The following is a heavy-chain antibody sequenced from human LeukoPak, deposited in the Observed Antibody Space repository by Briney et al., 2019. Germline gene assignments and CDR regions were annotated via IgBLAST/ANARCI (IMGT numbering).Heavy chain of an antibody. D-gene: IGHD4-17*01. Sequence: GGSLRLSCAASGFTFSSYWMHWVRQAPGKGLVWVSRINSDGSSTSYADSVKGRFTISRDNAKNTLYLQMNSLRAEDTAVYYCARVIGDYGIYYYYYMDVWGKGTTVTASS. J-gene: IGHJ6*03. CDR3: ARVIGDYGIYYYYYMDV. CDR2: INSDGSST. V-gene: IGHV3-74*01. CDR1: GFTFSSYW.